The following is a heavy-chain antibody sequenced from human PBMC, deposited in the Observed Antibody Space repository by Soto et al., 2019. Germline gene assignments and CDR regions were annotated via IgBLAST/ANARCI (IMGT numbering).Heavy chain of an antibody. V-gene: IGHV4-31*03. D-gene: IGHD5-18*01. J-gene: IGHJ5*02. Sequence: QVQLQESGPGLVKPSQTLSLTCTVSGGSISSGGYYWSWIRQHPGKGLEWIWYIYYSGSTYYNPSLTCRGTISVDTSKNQFSLKLSSVTAADTAVSYCAGIANTDMFSWFDPWGQGTLVTVSS. CDR2: IYYSGST. CDR3: AGIANTDMFSWFDP. CDR1: GGSISSGGYY.